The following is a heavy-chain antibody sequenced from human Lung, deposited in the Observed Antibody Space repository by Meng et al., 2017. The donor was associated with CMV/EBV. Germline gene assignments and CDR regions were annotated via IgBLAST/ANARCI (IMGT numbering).Heavy chain of an antibody. CDR2: ISSSDDTI. J-gene: IGHJ6*02. D-gene: IGHD3-10*01. V-gene: IGHV3-48*03. CDR1: GFTFSSYE. Sequence: SCAASGFTFSSYEMNWVRRAPGKGLEWVSYISSSDDTIYYADSVRGRFTISRENAKNSLYLQMNSLRAEDTAVYYCARDHAWFGETYAMDVWCQGTTVTVSS. CDR3: ARDHAWFGETYAMDV.